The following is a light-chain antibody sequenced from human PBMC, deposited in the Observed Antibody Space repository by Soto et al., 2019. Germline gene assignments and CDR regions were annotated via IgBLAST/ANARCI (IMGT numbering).Light chain of an antibody. CDR2: AAS. Sequence: GDRVTITCRASQSISTWLAWYQQKPGKAPKLLIYAASTLQSGVPSRFSGSGSGTDFTLTISCLQSEDFATYYCQQYYSYPWTFGQGTKVDNK. J-gene: IGKJ1*01. CDR3: QQYYSYPWT. CDR1: QSISTW. V-gene: IGKV1-8*01.